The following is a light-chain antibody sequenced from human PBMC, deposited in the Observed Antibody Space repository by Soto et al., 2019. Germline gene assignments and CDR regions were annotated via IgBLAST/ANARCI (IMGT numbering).Light chain of an antibody. CDR3: AAWDDSLNVVI. J-gene: IGLJ2*01. Sequence: QSVLTQPPSVSGAPGQTVTISCSGTNANLGTGYDVHWYRQVPGTAPKLLLYDNDNRPSGVPDRVSGSKSGTSASLAISGLQSEDEADYYCAAWDDSLNVVIFGGGTKLTVL. CDR1: NANLGTGYD. CDR2: DND. V-gene: IGLV1-40*01.